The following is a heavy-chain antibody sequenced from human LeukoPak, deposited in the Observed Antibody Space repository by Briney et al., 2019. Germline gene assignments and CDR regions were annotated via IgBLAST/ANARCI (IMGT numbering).Heavy chain of an antibody. Sequence: HPGGSLRLSCVASGFSFSKHWMYWVRQAPGEGLVWVSRINFDGDTTTYADSVKGRFTISRDNAKSTLYLQMDSLRVEDTAVYYCARDGGLTSAWSLSYYYYMDVWGRGTTVTVSS. J-gene: IGHJ6*03. CDR3: ARDGGLTSAWSLSYYYYMDV. V-gene: IGHV3-74*03. CDR1: GFSFSKHW. CDR2: INFDGDTT. D-gene: IGHD6-19*01.